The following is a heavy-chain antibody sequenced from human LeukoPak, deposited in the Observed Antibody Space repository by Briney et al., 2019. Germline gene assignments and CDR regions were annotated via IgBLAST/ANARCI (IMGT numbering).Heavy chain of an antibody. Sequence: PRASVKVSCKASGYTFTGYYMHWVRQAPGQGLEWMGWINPNSGGTNYAQKFQGRVTMTRDTSISTAYMELSRLRSDDTAVYYCATGYSYESLDYYYYMDVWGKGTTVTVSS. V-gene: IGHV1-2*02. CDR3: ATGYSYESLDYYYYMDV. CDR1: GYTFTGYY. D-gene: IGHD5-18*01. CDR2: INPNSGGT. J-gene: IGHJ6*03.